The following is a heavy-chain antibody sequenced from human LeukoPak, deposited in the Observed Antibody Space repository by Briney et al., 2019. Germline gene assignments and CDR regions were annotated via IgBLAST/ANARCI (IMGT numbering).Heavy chain of an antibody. CDR1: GYSFTSYW. V-gene: IGHV5-51*01. Sequence: GESLKISCKGSGYSFTSYWIGWVRQMPGKGLEWMGIIYPGDSDTRYSPSFQGQVTISADKSTSTAYLQWSSLKASDTAMYYCARHKGSGWPYYYYYYGMDVWGQGTTVTVSS. CDR2: IYPGDSDT. D-gene: IGHD6-19*01. CDR3: ARHKGSGWPYYYYYYGMDV. J-gene: IGHJ6*02.